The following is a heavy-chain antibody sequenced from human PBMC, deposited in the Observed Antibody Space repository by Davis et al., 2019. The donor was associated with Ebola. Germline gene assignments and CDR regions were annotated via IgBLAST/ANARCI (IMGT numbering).Heavy chain of an antibody. D-gene: IGHD3-10*01. CDR1: GGSFSGYY. V-gene: IGHV4-34*01. J-gene: IGHJ2*01. CDR2: INHSGST. CDR3: ARGGVLLWFGEFAHWYFDL. Sequence: SETLSLTCAVYGGSFSGYYWSWIRQPPGKGLEWIGEINHSGSTNYNPSLKSRVTISVDTSKNQFSLKLSSVTAADTAVYYWARGGVLLWFGEFAHWYFDLWGRGTLVTVSS.